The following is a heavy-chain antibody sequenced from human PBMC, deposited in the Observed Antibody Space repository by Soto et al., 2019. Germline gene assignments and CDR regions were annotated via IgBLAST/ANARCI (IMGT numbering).Heavy chain of an antibody. J-gene: IGHJ5*02. CDR3: ARSCSSTSCYSGWFDP. D-gene: IGHD2-2*02. CDR2: INSDGSST. V-gene: IGHV3-74*01. CDR1: GFTLSSYW. Sequence: EVQLVESGGGLVQPGGSLRLSCAASGFTLSSYWMHWVRQAPGKGLVWVSRINSDGSSTSYADSVKGRFTISRDNAKNTLYLQMNSLRAEDTAVYYCARSCSSTSCYSGWFDPWGQGTLVTVSS.